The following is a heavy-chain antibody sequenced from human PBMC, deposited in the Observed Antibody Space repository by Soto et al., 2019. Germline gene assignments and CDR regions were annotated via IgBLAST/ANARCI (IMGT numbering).Heavy chain of an antibody. V-gene: IGHV1-2*02. CDR1: GYTFSAYY. CDR3: MRGGGGDSPIDY. CDR2: INPSNEIT. Sequence: ASVKVSCKTSGYTFSAYYVHWARRAPGRGFQWLGWINPSNEITTFSEFFQGRITMTRDKSTNTVHMELNRLTSDDTAVYYCMRGGGGDSPIDYCGQGTQVTVYS. J-gene: IGHJ4*02. D-gene: IGHD2-21*01.